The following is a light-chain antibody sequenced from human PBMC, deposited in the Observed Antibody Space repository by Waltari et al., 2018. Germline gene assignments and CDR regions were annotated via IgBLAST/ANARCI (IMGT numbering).Light chain of an antibody. V-gene: IGKV3-11*01. CDR2: DAC. CDR3: QQRSDWLLT. CDR1: QCVSSY. Sequence: EIVLTQSPATLSLSPGERATLSCRASQCVSSYVAGDQQKSGQAPRLPIYDACNRATGIPARLSGGGSGTVFALTICSLEPEDGAVYYCQQRSDWLLTVGGGTKVEI. J-gene: IGKJ4*01.